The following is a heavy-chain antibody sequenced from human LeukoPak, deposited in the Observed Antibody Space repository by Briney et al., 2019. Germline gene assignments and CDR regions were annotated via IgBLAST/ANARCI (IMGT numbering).Heavy chain of an antibody. CDR3: AKDLGATAPYYMDV. CDR2: IGHDGSHK. Sequence: GGSLRLSCAASGFAFRTYGIHWVRQAPGKGLECVAFIGHDGSHKFYTASVKGRFTISRDNSKNTLLLQMISLRVEDTALYYCAKDLGATAPYYMDVWGRGTTVTV. CDR1: GFAFRTYG. V-gene: IGHV3-30*02. D-gene: IGHD1-26*01. J-gene: IGHJ6*03.